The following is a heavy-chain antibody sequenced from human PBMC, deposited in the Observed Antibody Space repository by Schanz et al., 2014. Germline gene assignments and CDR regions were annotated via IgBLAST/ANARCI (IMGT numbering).Heavy chain of an antibody. CDR1: GFSFSNYS. CDR2: ISSTSSYI. V-gene: IGHV3-21*04. D-gene: IGHD2-2*01. Sequence: EVRLVESGGGLVKPGGSLRLSCAASGFSFSNYSMNWVRQAPGKGLEWVSSISSTSSYIFYADSVKGRFTISRDNAKNSLYLQMNSLSAEDTAVYYCAKVAPAATYLDSWGLGTLVTVSP. J-gene: IGHJ4*02. CDR3: AKVAPAATYLDS.